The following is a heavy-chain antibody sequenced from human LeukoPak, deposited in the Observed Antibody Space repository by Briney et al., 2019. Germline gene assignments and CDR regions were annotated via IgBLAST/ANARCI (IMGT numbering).Heavy chain of an antibody. J-gene: IGHJ4*02. V-gene: IGHV1-2*02. CDR1: GYTFTGYY. Sequence: ASVKVSCKPSGYTFTGYYMHWVRQTPGQGLGWMGWIKPNSGGTNYAQKFQGRVTMTRDTSISTAYMELSRLRSDDTAVYYCAGGSIVGATFDYFDYWGQGTLVTVSS. D-gene: IGHD1-26*01. CDR3: AGGSIVGATFDYFDY. CDR2: IKPNSGGT.